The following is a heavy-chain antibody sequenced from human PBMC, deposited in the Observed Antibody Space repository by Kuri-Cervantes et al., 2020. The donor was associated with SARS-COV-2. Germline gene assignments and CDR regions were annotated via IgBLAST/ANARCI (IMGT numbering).Heavy chain of an antibody. CDR3: ARGSRYRSSWRALDI. D-gene: IGHD6-13*01. CDR1: GFTFSSYS. Sequence: GGSLRLSCAASGFTFSSYSMNWVRQAPGKGLEWVSSISSSSSCIYYADSVKGRFTIYRDNAKNSLYLQMNSLRAEDTAVYYCARGSRYRSSWRALDIWGQGTMVPSPQ. V-gene: IGHV3-21*01. J-gene: IGHJ3*02. CDR2: ISSSSSCI.